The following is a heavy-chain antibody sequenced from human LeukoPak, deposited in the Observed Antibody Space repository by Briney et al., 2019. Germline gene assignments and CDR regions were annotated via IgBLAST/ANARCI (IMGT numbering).Heavy chain of an antibody. CDR1: GGSISSYY. Sequence: PSETLSLTCTVSGGSISSYYWSWIRQAPGKGLEWIGYIYYSGSTTYNPSLKSRVTISVDTSKNQFSLKLSSVTAADTAVYYCARSIWFGELQKGDFQHWGQGTLVTVSS. CDR2: IYYSGST. CDR3: ARSIWFGELQKGDFQH. J-gene: IGHJ1*01. V-gene: IGHV4-59*12. D-gene: IGHD3-10*01.